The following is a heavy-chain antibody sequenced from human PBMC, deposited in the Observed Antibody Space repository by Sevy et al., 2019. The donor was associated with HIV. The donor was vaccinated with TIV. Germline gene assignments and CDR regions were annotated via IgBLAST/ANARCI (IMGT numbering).Heavy chain of an antibody. CDR3: ARAGIAARLSYYYGMDV. Sequence: SETLSLTCTVSGGSISSYYWSWIRQPAWKGLEWIGRIYTSGSTNYNPSLKSRVTMSVDTSKNQFSLKLSSVTAADTAVYYCARAGIAARLSYYYGMDVWGQGTTVTVSS. D-gene: IGHD6-6*01. CDR2: IYTSGST. CDR1: GGSISSYY. J-gene: IGHJ6*02. V-gene: IGHV4-4*07.